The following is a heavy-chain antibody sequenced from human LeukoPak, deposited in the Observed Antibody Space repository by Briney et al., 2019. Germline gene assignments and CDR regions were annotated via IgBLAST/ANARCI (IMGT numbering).Heavy chain of an antibody. CDR3: ARGPYYDSSGYYIY. Sequence: GASVKVSCTASGGTFSSYAISWVRQAPGQGLEWMGGIIPIFGTANYAQKFQGRVTITADESTSTAYMELSSLRSEDTAVYYCARGPYYDSSGYYIYWGQGTLVTVSS. V-gene: IGHV1-69*13. CDR2: IIPIFGTA. J-gene: IGHJ4*02. CDR1: GGTFSSYA. D-gene: IGHD3-22*01.